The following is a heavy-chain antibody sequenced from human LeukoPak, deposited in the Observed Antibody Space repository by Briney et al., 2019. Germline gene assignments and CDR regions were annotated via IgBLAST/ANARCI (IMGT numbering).Heavy chain of an antibody. CDR3: ARGRQVFDY. CDR1: GFTFSGYG. Sequence: PGGSLRLSCAASGFTFSGYGMHWVRQAPGKGLEWVAVISYDGSNKYYADSVKGRFTISRDNSKNTLYLQMNSLRAEATAVYYCARGRQVFDYWGQGTLVTVSS. V-gene: IGHV3-30*03. CDR2: ISYDGSNK. J-gene: IGHJ4*02. D-gene: IGHD5-24*01.